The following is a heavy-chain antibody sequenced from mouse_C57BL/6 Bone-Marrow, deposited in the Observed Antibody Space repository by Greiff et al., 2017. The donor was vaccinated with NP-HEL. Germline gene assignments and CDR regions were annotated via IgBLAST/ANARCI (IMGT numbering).Heavy chain of an antibody. D-gene: IGHD1-1*01. Sequence: QVQLQQSGPEQVKPGASVKISCKASGYAFSSSWMNWVKQRPGKGLEWIGRIYPGDGDTTYNGKFKGKATLTADKSSSTAYMQLSSLTSEDSAVYFCARGANLLLPIYFDDWGQGTTLTVSS. CDR3: ARGANLLLPIYFDD. CDR2: IYPGDGDT. V-gene: IGHV1-82*01. CDR1: GYAFSSSW. J-gene: IGHJ2*01.